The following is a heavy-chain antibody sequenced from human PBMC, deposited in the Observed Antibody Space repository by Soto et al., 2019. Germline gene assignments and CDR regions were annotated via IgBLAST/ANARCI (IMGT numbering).Heavy chain of an antibody. CDR2: ISGSGGIT. CDR1: GFTFDTYA. Sequence: GGSLILSCAASGFTFDTYAMSWVRQAPGKGLQWVSSISGSGGITYYADSVKGRFTISRDNSKNILYLQMNSLRLEDTAVYYCAKDRMIAATGLSWFDPWGQGTLVTVSS. D-gene: IGHD6-13*01. CDR3: AKDRMIAATGLSWFDP. V-gene: IGHV3-23*01. J-gene: IGHJ5*02.